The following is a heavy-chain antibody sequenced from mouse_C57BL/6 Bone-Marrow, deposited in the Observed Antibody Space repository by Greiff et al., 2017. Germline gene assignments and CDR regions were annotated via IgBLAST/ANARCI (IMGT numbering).Heavy chain of an antibody. J-gene: IGHJ3*01. D-gene: IGHD2-5*01. V-gene: IGHV5-6*01. CDR3: ARHQDYSNFGWFAY. CDR1: GFTFSSYG. Sequence: EVQLVESGGDLVKPGGSLKLSCAASGFTFSSYGMSWVRQTPDKRLEWVATISSGGSYTYYPDRVKGRFTISRDNAKNTLYLQMSSLKSEDTAMYYCARHQDYSNFGWFAYWGQGTLVTVSA. CDR2: ISSGGSYT.